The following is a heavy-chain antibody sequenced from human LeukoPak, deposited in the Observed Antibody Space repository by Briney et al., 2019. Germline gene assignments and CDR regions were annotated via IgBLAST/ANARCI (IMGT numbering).Heavy chain of an antibody. CDR3: TTESYYFGSGSYGNFDY. Sequence: PGGPLRLSCAASGFTFSNAWMSWVRQAPGKGLEWVGRIRSKRDGGTAEYAAPVKGRFTISRDDSKTTLYLQMNSLKTQDTAVYYCTTESYYFGSGSYGNFDYWGQGTLVTVSS. D-gene: IGHD3-10*01. J-gene: IGHJ4*02. CDR2: IRSKRDGGTA. CDR1: GFTFSNAW. V-gene: IGHV3-15*01.